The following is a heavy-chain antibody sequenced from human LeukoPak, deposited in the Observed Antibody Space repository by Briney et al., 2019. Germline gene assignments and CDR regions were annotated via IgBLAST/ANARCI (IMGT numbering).Heavy chain of an antibody. CDR3: AKDRFRGGAYYFDY. J-gene: IGHJ4*02. CDR1: GFTFSSYW. V-gene: IGHV3-74*01. Sequence: TGGSLRLSCAGSGFTFSSYWMHWVRQAPGKGLVWVSRISTDASSTTYADSVKGRFTISRDDSKNTLYLQMNSLRAEDTAVYYCAKDRFRGGAYYFDYWGQGTLVTVSS. CDR2: ISTDASST. D-gene: IGHD2-15*01.